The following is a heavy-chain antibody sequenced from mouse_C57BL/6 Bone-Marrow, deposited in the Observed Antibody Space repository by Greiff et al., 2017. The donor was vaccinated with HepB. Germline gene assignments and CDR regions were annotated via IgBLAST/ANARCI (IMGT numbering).Heavy chain of an antibody. CDR3: ARWGLRAWFAY. D-gene: IGHD2-4*01. J-gene: IGHJ3*01. CDR1: GYTFTSYG. CDR2: IYPRSGNT. Sequence: VQLQQSGAELARPGALVKLSCKASGYTFTSYGISWVKQRTGQGLEWIGEIYPRSGNTYYNEKFKGKATLTADKSSSTAYMELRSLTSEDSAVYFCARWGLRAWFAYWGQGTLVTVSA. V-gene: IGHV1-81*01.